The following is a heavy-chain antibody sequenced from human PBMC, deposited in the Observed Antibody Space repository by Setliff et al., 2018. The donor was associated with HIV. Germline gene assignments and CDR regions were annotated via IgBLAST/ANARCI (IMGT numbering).Heavy chain of an antibody. D-gene: IGHD2-15*01. CDR1: GGSISSYF. Sequence: KSSETLSLTCTVSGGSISSYFWTWIRQSPEKGLEWIGYIYHYGSPNYNPSPQSRVTLSVDTSKNQFSLTLTSVTAADTAVYYCARGGRSDGYHIASWGQGILVTVSS. J-gene: IGHJ4*02. V-gene: IGHV4-59*01. CDR2: IYHYGSP. CDR3: ARGGRSDGYHIAS.